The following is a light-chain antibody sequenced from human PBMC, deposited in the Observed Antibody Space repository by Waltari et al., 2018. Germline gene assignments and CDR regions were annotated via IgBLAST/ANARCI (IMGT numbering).Light chain of an antibody. V-gene: IGKV3-11*01. J-gene: IGKJ5*01. CDR2: NAS. CDR3: QQRSNWPPIT. Sequence: EIVLTPSPGTLSLSPGETATLSCRASHSVNEYLAWSQQKPPQAPMLLIYNASKRAPGIPARFSGSGSGTDFTLTISSLEPEDSAVYYCQQRSNWPPITFGQGTRLEIK. CDR1: HSVNEY.